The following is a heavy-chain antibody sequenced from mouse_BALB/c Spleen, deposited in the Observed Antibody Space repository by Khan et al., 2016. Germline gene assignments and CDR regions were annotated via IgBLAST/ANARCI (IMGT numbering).Heavy chain of an antibody. CDR2: ISYDGSN. V-gene: IGHV3-6*02. J-gene: IGHJ4*01. CDR1: GYSITSGYY. Sequence: EVQLQESGPGLVKPSQSLSLTCSVTGYSITSGYYWNWIRQFPGNKLEWMGYISYDGSNNYNPSLKNRISITRDISKNQFFLKLNSVTTEDTATYYCARVGGFYYYAMDYWGQGTSVTVSS. CDR3: ARVGGFYYYAMDY.